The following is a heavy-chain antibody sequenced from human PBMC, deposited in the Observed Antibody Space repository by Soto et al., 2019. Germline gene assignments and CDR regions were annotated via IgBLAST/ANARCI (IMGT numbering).Heavy chain of an antibody. Sequence: QVQLQQWGAGLLKPSETLSLTCAVYGGSFSGYYWSWIRQPPGKGLEWIGEINHSGSTNYNPSLRSRVTISVDKSTNQFSLKLSSVTAADTAVYYCARARYYGSGSYSWFWGQGTLVTVSS. CDR1: GGSFSGYY. J-gene: IGHJ4*02. CDR3: ARARYYGSGSYSWF. CDR2: INHSGST. D-gene: IGHD3-10*01. V-gene: IGHV4-34*01.